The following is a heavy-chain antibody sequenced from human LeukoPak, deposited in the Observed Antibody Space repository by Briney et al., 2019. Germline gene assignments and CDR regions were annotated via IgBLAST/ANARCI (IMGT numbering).Heavy chain of an antibody. CDR1: EFTFSSYS. CDR3: AKGVVGVGTRYFDY. V-gene: IGHV3-23*01. CDR2: ISGSGGTT. D-gene: IGHD6-13*01. J-gene: IGHJ4*02. Sequence: GASLRLSCAASEFTFSSYSMSWVRQAPGKGLEWVSGISGSGGTTYYADSVKGRFTISRDNSKNTLYLQMNSLRAEDTAVYYCAKGVVGVGTRYFDYWGQGTLVTVSS.